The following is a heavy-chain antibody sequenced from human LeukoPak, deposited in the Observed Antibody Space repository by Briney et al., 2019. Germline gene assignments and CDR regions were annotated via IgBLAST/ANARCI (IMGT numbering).Heavy chain of an antibody. CDR1: GYTFTSYD. CDR2: MNPNSGNT. J-gene: IGHJ5*02. CDR3: ARGVPGRRITIFGVVILNGFDP. V-gene: IGHV1-8*01. Sequence: GASVKVSCKASGYTFTSYDINWVRQATGQGLEWMGWMNPNSGNTGYAQKFQGRVTMTRNTSISTAYMELSRLRSEDTAVYYCARGVPGRRITIFGVVILNGFDPWGQGTLVTVSS. D-gene: IGHD3-3*01.